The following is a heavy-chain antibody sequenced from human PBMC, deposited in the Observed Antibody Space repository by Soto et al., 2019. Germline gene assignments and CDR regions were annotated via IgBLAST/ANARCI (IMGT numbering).Heavy chain of an antibody. CDR3: ARTGVYCSGGSCYSGFDY. CDR2: ISYDGSNK. D-gene: IGHD2-15*01. J-gene: IGHJ4*02. V-gene: IGHV3-30-3*01. CDR1: GFTFSSYA. Sequence: QVQLVESGGGVVQPGRSLRLSCAASGFTFSSYAMHWVRQAPGKGLELVAVISYDGSNKYYADSVKGRFTISRDNSKNTLYLQMNSLRAEDTAVYYCARTGVYCSGGSCYSGFDYWGQGTLVTVSS.